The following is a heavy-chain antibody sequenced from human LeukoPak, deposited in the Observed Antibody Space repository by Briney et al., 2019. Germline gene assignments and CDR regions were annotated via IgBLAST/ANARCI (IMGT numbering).Heavy chain of an antibody. CDR3: ARHRGVLMTTDAFDI. V-gene: IGHV4-61*02. D-gene: IGHD4-17*01. CDR1: GGSISSGSYY. J-gene: IGHJ3*02. Sequence: SETLSLTCTVSGGSISSGSYYWSWIRQPAGKGLEWIGRIYTSGSTNYNPSLKSRVTISVDTSKNQFSLKLSSVTAADTAVYYCARHRGVLMTTDAFDIWGQGTMVTVSS. CDR2: IYTSGST.